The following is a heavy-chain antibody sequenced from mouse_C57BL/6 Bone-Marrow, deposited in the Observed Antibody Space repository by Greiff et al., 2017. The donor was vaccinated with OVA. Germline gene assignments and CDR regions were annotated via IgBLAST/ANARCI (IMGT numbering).Heavy chain of an antibody. CDR2: INYDGSST. J-gene: IGHJ1*03. Sequence: EVMLVESEGGLVQPGSSMKLSCTASGFTFSDYYMAWVRQVPEKGLEWVANINYDGSSTYYLDSLKSRFIISRDNAKNILYLQMSSLKSEDTATYYCARGVYPYWYFDVWGTGTTVTVSS. D-gene: IGHD1-1*01. V-gene: IGHV5-16*01. CDR1: GFTFSDYY. CDR3: ARGVYPYWYFDV.